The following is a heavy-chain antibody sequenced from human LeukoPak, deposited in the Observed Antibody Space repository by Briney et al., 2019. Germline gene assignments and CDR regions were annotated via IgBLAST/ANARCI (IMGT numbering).Heavy chain of an antibody. CDR3: ARVDGHQGAYGDYPLGY. CDR2: IIPISGTA. Sequence: ASVKVSCKASGGTFSSYAISWVRQAPGQGLGWMGRIIPISGTANYAQKFQGRVTITTDESTSTAYMELSSLRSEDTAVYYCARVDGHQGAYGDYPLGYWGQGTLVTVSS. V-gene: IGHV1-69*05. CDR1: GGTFSSYA. D-gene: IGHD4-17*01. J-gene: IGHJ4*02.